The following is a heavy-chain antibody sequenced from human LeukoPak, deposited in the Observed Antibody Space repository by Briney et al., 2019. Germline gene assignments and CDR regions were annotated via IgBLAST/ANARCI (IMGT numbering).Heavy chain of an antibody. V-gene: IGHV1-18*01. D-gene: IGHD3-10*01. CDR2: ISAYNSNT. CDR1: GYTFTSYG. CDR3: ARAKLLLLPRDY. J-gene: IGHJ4*02. Sequence: ASVKVSCKASGYTFTSYGISWVRQAPGQGLEWMGWISAYNSNTKYAQKLQGRVTMTTDTSTSSAYMELRSLRSDDTAVYYCARAKLLLLPRDYWGQGTLVTVSS.